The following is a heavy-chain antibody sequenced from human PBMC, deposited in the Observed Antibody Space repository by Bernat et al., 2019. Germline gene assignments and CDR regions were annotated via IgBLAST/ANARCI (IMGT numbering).Heavy chain of an antibody. Sequence: EVQLVESGGGLVQPGGSRKLSCAASGVTFSGSAMHWVRQASGQGREWVGRIRDKANSYATAYAASAKGMFTISRDYSKTTAYLQMNSLNTEDTAVYYCTRHEATRDYWGQGTLVTVSS. CDR1: GVTFSGSA. J-gene: IGHJ4*02. V-gene: IGHV3-73*02. CDR2: IRDKANSYAT. CDR3: TRHEATRDY.